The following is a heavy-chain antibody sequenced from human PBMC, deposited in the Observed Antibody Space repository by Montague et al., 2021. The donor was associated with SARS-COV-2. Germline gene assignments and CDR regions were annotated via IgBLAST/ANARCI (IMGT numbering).Heavy chain of an antibody. V-gene: IGHV4-39*01. CDR1: GGSISSSSYY. CDR2: IYYSGST. CDR3: ARRFTSDCSGGSCYRGLRFDP. D-gene: IGHD2-15*01. Sequence: SDTLSLTCTVSGGSISSSSYYWGWIREPPGKGLEWIGSIYYSGSTYYNPSLKSRVTISVDTSKNQFSLKLSSVTAADTAVYYCARRFTSDCSGGSCYRGLRFDPWGQGTLVTVPS. J-gene: IGHJ5*02.